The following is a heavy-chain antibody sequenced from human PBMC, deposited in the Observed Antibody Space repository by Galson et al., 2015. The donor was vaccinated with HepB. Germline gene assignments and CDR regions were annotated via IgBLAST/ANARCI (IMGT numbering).Heavy chain of an antibody. CDR2: ISSSSSYI. CDR3: ARDGCSDRDSSTSCYTGSAYYYGMDV. D-gene: IGHD2-2*02. J-gene: IGHJ6*02. CDR1: GFTFSSYS. V-gene: IGHV3-21*01. Sequence: SLRLSCAASGFTFSSYSMNWVRQAPGKGLEWVSSISSSSSYIYYADSVKGRFTISRDNAKNSLYLQMNSLRAEDTAVYYCARDGCSDRDSSTSCYTGSAYYYGMDVWGQGTTVTVSS.